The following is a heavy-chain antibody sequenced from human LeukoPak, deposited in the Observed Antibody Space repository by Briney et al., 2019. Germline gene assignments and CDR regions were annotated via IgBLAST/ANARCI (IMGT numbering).Heavy chain of an antibody. CDR1: GYTFTSYG. J-gene: IGHJ4*02. D-gene: IGHD3-10*01. CDR2: ISAYNGNT. V-gene: IGHV1-18*04. CDR3: ARGRDVLLWFGEPKPPDY. Sequence: ASVKVSCKASGYTFTSYGISWVRQAPGQGLEWMGWISAYNGNTNYAQKLQGRVTMTTDTSTSTAYMELRSLRSDDTAVHYCARGRDVLLWFGEPKPPDYWGQGTLVTVSS.